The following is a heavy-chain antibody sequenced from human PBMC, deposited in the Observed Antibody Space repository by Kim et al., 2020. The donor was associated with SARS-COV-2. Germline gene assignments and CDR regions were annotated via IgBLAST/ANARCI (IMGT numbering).Heavy chain of an antibody. J-gene: IGHJ5*02. V-gene: IGHV5-10-1*01. CDR3: ATLYSTSSKLFDP. Sequence: YSPSFQGHVTISADKSISTAYLQWSSLKASDTAMYYCATLYSTSSKLFDPWGQGTLVTVSS. D-gene: IGHD6-6*01.